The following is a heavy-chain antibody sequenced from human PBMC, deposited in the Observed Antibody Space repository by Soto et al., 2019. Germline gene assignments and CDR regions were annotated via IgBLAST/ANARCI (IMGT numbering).Heavy chain of an antibody. J-gene: IGHJ4*02. Sequence: GESLKISCKGSGYSFTSYWISWVRQMPGKGLEWMGRIDPSDSYTNYSPSFQGHVTISADKSISTAYLQWSSLKASGAAMYYCARSISVAYDSSGYHFDYWGQGTLVTVSS. CDR1: GYSFTSYW. D-gene: IGHD3-22*01. V-gene: IGHV5-10-1*01. CDR3: ARSISVAYDSSGYHFDY. CDR2: IDPSDSYT.